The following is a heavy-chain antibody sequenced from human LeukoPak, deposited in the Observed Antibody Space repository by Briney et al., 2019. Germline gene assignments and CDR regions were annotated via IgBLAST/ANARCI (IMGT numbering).Heavy chain of an antibody. D-gene: IGHD3-22*01. CDR3: AKDNGAYYYDSSGLFVDAFDI. CDR2: ISYDGSNK. Sequence: PGGSLRLSCAASGFTFSNYVMHWVRQAPGKGLEWVAVISYDGSNKDYADFVKGRFTISRDNAKNSLYLQMNSLRAEDTALYYCAKDNGAYYYDSSGLFVDAFDIWGQGTMVTVSS. CDR1: GFTFSNYV. J-gene: IGHJ3*02. V-gene: IGHV3-30*18.